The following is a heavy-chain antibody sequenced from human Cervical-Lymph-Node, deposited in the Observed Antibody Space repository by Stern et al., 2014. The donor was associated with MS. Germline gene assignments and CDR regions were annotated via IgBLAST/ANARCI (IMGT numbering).Heavy chain of an antibody. CDR2: IYVSGGT. V-gene: IGHV4-61*02. CDR3: AATQPLMGEDGSRLEAIDYYYGMDV. Sequence: QLQLQESGPGLVKPSQTLSLTCTVSGGSISSRIYYWSWIRQAAGKGLEWIGRIYVSGGTHYNPALVTRANISVDTAKTQISLRLTAVTAADTAVYFCAATQPLMGEDGSRLEAIDYYYGMDVWGQGTTVTVSS. CDR1: GGSISSRIYY. D-gene: IGHD3-16*01. J-gene: IGHJ6*02.